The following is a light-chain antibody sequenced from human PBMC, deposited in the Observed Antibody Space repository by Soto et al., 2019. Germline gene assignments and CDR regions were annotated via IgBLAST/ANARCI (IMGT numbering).Light chain of an antibody. CDR3: QQRTNWVEM. V-gene: IGKV3-11*01. CDR2: DAS. CDR1: QSVSSY. Sequence: DIVLTQSPATLSLSPRKRATLSCRASQSVSSYLAWYQQKPGQAPRLLIYDASTRATGILARFPGSESGTDFALPIRILEPDDFAVCCCQQRTNWVEMFGQATKLQIQ. J-gene: IGKJ1*01.